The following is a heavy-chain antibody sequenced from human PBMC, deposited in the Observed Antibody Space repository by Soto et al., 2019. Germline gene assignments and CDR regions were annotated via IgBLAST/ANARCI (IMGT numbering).Heavy chain of an antibody. V-gene: IGHV3-23*01. D-gene: IGHD6-19*01. CDR3: AKDYSGSGWYWGFDY. CDR1: GFTFSSYA. CDR2: ISGSGGST. J-gene: IGHJ4*02. Sequence: EVQLLESGGGLVQPGGSLRLSCAASGFTFSSYAMSWVRQAPGKGLEWVSAISGSGGSTYYADSVKARFTISRDNSKNTLYLQMNSLRAEDTAVYYCAKDYSGSGWYWGFDYWGQGTLVTVSS.